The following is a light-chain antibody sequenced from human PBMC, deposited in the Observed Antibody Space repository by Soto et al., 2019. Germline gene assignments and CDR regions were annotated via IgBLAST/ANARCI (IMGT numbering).Light chain of an antibody. CDR3: SSYTVSVAPYV. J-gene: IGLJ1*01. CDR1: STDFVGYNR. Sequence: QSVLTQPPSVSGSPGQSVTISCTGTSTDFVGYNRVSWYQQPPGTAPKLMIYEVSKRPSGVPDRFSGSKSGNTASLTISGLQAADEADYYCSSYTVSVAPYVFGTGTKLTVL. CDR2: EVS. V-gene: IGLV2-18*02.